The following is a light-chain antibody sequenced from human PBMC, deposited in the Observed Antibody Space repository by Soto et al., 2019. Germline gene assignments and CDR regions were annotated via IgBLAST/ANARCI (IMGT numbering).Light chain of an antibody. CDR1: NSNIGRND. J-gene: IGLJ2*01. Sequence: QSVLAQPPSASGTTGQRVTISCSGSNSNIGRNDVTWYQQVPGTAPQCLIYSNDQRPSGVPDRISGSRSGTSASLAISGLQSGDEAEYYCAAWDDTLRARLFGGGTKVTVL. V-gene: IGLV1-44*01. CDR2: SND. CDR3: AAWDDTLRARL.